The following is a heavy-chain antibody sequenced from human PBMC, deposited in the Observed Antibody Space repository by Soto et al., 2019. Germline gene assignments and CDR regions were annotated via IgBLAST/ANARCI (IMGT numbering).Heavy chain of an antibody. D-gene: IGHD6-6*01. CDR2: INAHSGGT. J-gene: IGHJ5*02. V-gene: IGHV1-2*02. Sequence: ASVKVSCKASGFSFTGYYIHWLRQAPGQGLEWMGWINAHSGGTEYAQKFQGRVTLTRDTAIATAYLTLTSLTSDDTALFYCAKDLTRQLAYWLDPWGQGTQVTVSS. CDR1: GFSFTGYY. CDR3: AKDLTRQLAYWLDP.